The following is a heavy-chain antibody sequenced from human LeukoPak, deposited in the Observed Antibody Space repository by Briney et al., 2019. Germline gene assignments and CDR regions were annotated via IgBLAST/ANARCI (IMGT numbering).Heavy chain of an antibody. J-gene: IGHJ4*02. CDR1: GFTFSSYA. D-gene: IGHD3-16*02. CDR3: AKGYDCVWGSYRSQFDY. V-gene: IGHV3-23*01. Sequence: GGSLRLSCAASGFTFSSYAMSWVRQAPGKGLEWVSAISGSGGSTYYADSVKGRFTISRDNSKNTLYLQMNSLRAEDTAVYYCAKGYDCVWGSYRSQFDYWGQGTLVTVSS. CDR2: ISGSGGST.